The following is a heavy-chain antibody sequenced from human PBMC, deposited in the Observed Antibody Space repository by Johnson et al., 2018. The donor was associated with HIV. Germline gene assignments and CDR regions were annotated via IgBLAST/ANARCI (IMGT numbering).Heavy chain of an antibody. V-gene: IGHV3-48*03. CDR3: ARDGSGWYIGDAFDI. D-gene: IGHD6-19*01. J-gene: IGHJ3*02. CDR2: ISSSGSTI. Sequence: VQLVESGGGLVQPGGSLRLSCAASGFTFSSYEMNWVRQATGKGLEWVSYISSSGSTIYYADSVKGRFTISRDNAKNSLYLQMNSLRAEDTAVYYCARDGSGWYIGDAFDIWGQGTMVTVSS. CDR1: GFTFSSYE.